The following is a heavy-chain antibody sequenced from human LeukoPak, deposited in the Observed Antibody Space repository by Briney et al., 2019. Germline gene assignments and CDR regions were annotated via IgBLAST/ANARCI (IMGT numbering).Heavy chain of an antibody. D-gene: IGHD2-15*01. CDR3: AADPHSGGWSRPENFQQ. V-gene: IGHV1-58*01. Sequence: SVKVSCEASGFNFARSTALWARQTRGQSLEWIGWIVADSGNTNYAQKFEDRLTITRDMSTSTAYMELSSLRSEDTAVYFCAADPHSGGWSRPENFQQWGQGTLVTVSS. CDR2: IVADSGNT. CDR1: GFNFARST. J-gene: IGHJ1*01.